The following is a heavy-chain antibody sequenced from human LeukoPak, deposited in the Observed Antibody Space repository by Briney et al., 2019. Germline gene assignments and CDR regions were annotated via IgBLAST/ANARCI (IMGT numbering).Heavy chain of an antibody. J-gene: IGHJ3*02. D-gene: IGHD4-11*01. V-gene: IGHV4-59*01. CDR3: ARDRRESSKPNDAFDI. CDR2: IYYTGST. CDR1: GSSISSYY. Sequence: MSSETLSLTCSVSGSSISSYYWSWIRQPPGKGLEWIGYIYYTGSTNYNPSLESRVTISIDTSKKQLSLKLRSVAAADTAVYYCARDRRESSKPNDAFDIWGQGTMVTVSS.